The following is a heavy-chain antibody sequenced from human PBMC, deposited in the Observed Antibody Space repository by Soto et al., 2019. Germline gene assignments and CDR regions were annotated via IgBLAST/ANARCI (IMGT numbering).Heavy chain of an antibody. CDR3: ARADQDLFYWYFDL. Sequence: GGSLRLSCAASGFTFSSYSMNWVRQAPGKGLEWVSYISSSSSTIYYADSVKGRFTISRDNAKNSLYLQMNSLRDEDTAVYYCARADQDLFYWYFDLWGRGTLVTVSS. CDR2: ISSSSSTI. V-gene: IGHV3-48*02. CDR1: GFTFSSYS. J-gene: IGHJ2*01.